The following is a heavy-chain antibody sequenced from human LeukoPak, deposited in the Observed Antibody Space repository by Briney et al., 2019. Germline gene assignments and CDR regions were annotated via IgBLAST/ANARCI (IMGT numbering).Heavy chain of an antibody. V-gene: IGHV3-30*02. CDR1: GFTFSSYG. Sequence: GGSLRLSCAASGFTFSSYGMQGVRQAPGKGLEWVAFIRYDGSNKYYADSVKGRFTISRDNSKNTLYLQMNSLRAEDTAVYYCATSVEMATSFDYWGQGTLVTVSS. D-gene: IGHD5-24*01. J-gene: IGHJ4*02. CDR3: ATSVEMATSFDY. CDR2: IRYDGSNK.